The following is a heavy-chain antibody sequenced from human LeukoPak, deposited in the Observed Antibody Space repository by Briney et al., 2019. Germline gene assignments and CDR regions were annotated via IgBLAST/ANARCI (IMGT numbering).Heavy chain of an antibody. D-gene: IGHD2-2*01. CDR1: GYTFTDYS. CDR2: LNPNSGGT. V-gene: IGHV1-2*02. CDR3: ARDLVGGPAALYADS. J-gene: IGHJ4*02. Sequence: ASVKVSCKASGYTFTDYSMHWVRQAPRQGLEWMGWLNPNSGGTNYAQKFQGRVTMTRDTSISTSYMELRRLRSDDTAVYYCARDLVGGPAALYADSWGQGTVVTVSS.